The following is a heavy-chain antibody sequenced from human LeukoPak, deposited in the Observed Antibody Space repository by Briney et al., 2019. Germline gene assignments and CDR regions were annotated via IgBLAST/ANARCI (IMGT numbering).Heavy chain of an antibody. CDR3: AKEGRKTGNTYGYEFDS. D-gene: IGHD5-18*01. CDR2: VSSSGGST. J-gene: IGHJ4*02. Sequence: GGSLRLSWAASGFTFSSYAMSLVRQAPGKGLEWVSAVSSSGGSTNYADYVKGQFTISRDNSKNTVYLHMNNLRAEDTAVYYCAKEGRKTGNTYGYEFDSWGQGTLVTVSS. CDR1: GFTFSSYA. V-gene: IGHV3-23*01.